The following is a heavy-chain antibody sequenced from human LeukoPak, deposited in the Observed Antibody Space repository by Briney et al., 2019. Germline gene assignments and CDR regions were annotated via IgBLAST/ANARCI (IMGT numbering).Heavy chain of an antibody. D-gene: IGHD3-10*01. CDR2: MNPNSGNT. CDR1: GGTFSSYA. CDR3: ARESYGSGSYDDY. V-gene: IGHV1-8*02. Sequence: ASVKVSCKASGGTFSSYAISWVRQAPGQGLEWMGWMNPNSGNTGYAQKFQGRVTVTRNTSISTAYMELSSLRSEDTAVYYCARESYGSGSYDDYWGQGTLVTVSS. J-gene: IGHJ4*02.